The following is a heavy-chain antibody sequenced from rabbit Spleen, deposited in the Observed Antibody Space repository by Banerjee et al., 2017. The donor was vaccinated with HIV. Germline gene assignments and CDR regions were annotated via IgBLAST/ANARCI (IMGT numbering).Heavy chain of an antibody. J-gene: IGHJ6*01. CDR3: ARDTGTSFSSYGMDL. Sequence: QSLEESGGDLVKPGASLTLTCTASGLDFSSSDWICWVRQAPGKGPEWIACIYNGDGTTYYASWVHGRFTISKASSTTVTLQMTSLTAADTATYFCARDTGTSFSSYGMDLWGPGTLVTVS. CDR2: IYNGDGTT. V-gene: IGHV1S40*01. D-gene: IGHD7-1*01. CDR1: GLDFSSSDW.